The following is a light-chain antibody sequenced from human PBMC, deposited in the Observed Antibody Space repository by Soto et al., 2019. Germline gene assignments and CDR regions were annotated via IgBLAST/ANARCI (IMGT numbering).Light chain of an antibody. CDR1: SSNIGRNY. Sequence: QPVLTQPPSASGTPGQRVTISCSGSSSNIGRNYVYWYQQLPGTAPKLLIYRNNQRPSGLPDRFSGSKSGTSASLAISGLRSEDETDYYCTTWDDSLSGWVFGGGTKLTVL. J-gene: IGLJ3*02. V-gene: IGLV1-47*01. CDR2: RNN. CDR3: TTWDDSLSGWV.